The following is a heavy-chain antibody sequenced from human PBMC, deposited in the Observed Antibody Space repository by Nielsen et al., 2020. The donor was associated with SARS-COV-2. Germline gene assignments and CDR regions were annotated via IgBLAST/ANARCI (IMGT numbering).Heavy chain of an antibody. Sequence: SETLSLTCTVSGGSISSYYWSWIRQPPGKGLEWIGYIYYSGSTNYNPSLKSRVTISVGTSKNQFSLKLSSVTAADTAVYYCARHEGAITIFGVVIIKYFDLWGRGTLVTVSS. CDR3: ARHEGAITIFGVVIIKYFDL. J-gene: IGHJ2*01. V-gene: IGHV4-59*08. CDR1: GGSISSYY. CDR2: IYYSGST. D-gene: IGHD3-3*01.